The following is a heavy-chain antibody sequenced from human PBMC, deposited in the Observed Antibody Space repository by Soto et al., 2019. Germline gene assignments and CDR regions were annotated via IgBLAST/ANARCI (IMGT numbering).Heavy chain of an antibody. CDR3: ARDKGSGSYNSRYYYGMDV. V-gene: IGHV4-34*01. J-gene: IGHJ6*02. Sequence: TSETLSLTCAVYGGSFSDNFWSWIRQPPGKGLEWIGEINRSGSTNYIPSLKSRVTISVDTSKNQFSLKLSSVSAADTAVYYCARDKGSGSYNSRYYYGMDVWGQGTTVTVSS. D-gene: IGHD3-10*01. CDR2: INRSGST. CDR1: GGSFSDNF.